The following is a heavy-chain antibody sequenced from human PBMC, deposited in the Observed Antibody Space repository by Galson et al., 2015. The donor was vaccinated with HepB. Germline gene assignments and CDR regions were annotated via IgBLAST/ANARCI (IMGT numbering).Heavy chain of an antibody. CDR1: GYMFSTHG. J-gene: IGHJ4*02. Sequence: SVKVSCKASGYMFSTHGIAWVRQAPGQGLEWMGWISGYNGNTASAEKLQGRVTMTTDTSTSTAYMELRSLRSDDTAVYFCARAPEVATDRLDYWGQGTLLTVSS. CDR2: ISGYNGNT. D-gene: IGHD4-23*01. CDR3: ARAPEVATDRLDY. V-gene: IGHV1-18*01.